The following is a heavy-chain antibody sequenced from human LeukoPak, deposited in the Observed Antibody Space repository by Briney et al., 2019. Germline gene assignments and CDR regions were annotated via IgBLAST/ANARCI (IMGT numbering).Heavy chain of an antibody. V-gene: IGHV1-69*05. D-gene: IGHD2-21*01. CDR3: ARGLPPRHYYYYYYMDV. CDR1: GGTFSSYA. CDR2: IIPIFGTA. J-gene: IGHJ6*03. Sequence: ASVKVSCKASGGTFSSYAISWVRQAPGQGLEWMGGIIPIFGTANYAQKFQGRVTITTDESTSTAYMELSSLRSEDTAVYYCARGLPPRHYYYYYYMDVWGKGTTVTVSS.